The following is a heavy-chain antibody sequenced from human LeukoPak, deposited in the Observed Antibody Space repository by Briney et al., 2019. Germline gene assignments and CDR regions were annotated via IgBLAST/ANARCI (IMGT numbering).Heavy chain of an antibody. CDR3: ARDGRSSSRLHWFDP. CDR1: GYTFTSYG. J-gene: IGHJ5*02. CDR2: ISAYNGNT. D-gene: IGHD6-13*01. Sequence: ASVKVSCKASGYTFTSYGINWVRQAPGQGLEWMGWISAYNGNTNYARKLQGRVTMTTDTSTSTAYMELRSLRSDDTAVYYCARDGRSSSRLHWFDPWGQGTLVTVSS. V-gene: IGHV1-18*01.